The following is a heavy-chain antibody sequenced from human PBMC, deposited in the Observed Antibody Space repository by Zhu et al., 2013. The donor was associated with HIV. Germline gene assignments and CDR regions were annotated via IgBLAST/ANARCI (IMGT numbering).Heavy chain of an antibody. Sequence: QVQLVQSGAEVKKPGASVKVTCKASGYSFTNYDINWVRQAPGQGLEWMGWINPNSGGTNYAQKFQGRVTMTRDTSISTAYMELSRLRSDDTAVYYCARERVDSGSYYGDAFDIWGQGTSGHRLF. CDR1: GYSFTNYD. V-gene: IGHV1-2*02. J-gene: IGHJ3*02. CDR3: ARERVDSGSYYGDAFDI. CDR2: INPNSGGT. D-gene: IGHD1-26*01.